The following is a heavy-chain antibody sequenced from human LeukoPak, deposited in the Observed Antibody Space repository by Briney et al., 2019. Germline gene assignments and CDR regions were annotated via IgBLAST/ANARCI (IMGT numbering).Heavy chain of an antibody. J-gene: IGHJ4*02. CDR3: AKDIVVVVAATVGKN. V-gene: IGHV3-23*01. CDR1: GFTFSSYA. Sequence: GGSLRLPCAASGFTFSSYAMSWVRQAPRKGLEGVSAISGSGGSTYYADSVKGRFTISRDNSKNTLYLQMNSLRGEDTAVYYCAKDIVVVVAATVGKNWGQGTLVTVSS. D-gene: IGHD2-15*01. CDR2: ISGSGGST.